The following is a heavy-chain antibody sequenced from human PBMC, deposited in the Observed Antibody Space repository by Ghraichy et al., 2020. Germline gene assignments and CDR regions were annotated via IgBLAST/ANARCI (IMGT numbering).Heavy chain of an antibody. CDR1: GFTFDDYT. J-gene: IGHJ1*01. CDR3: AKDMGYDSSGSLFQH. Sequence: LSLTCAASGFTFDDYTMHWVRQAPGKGLEWVSLISWDGGSTYYADSVKGRFTISRDNSKNSLYLQMNSLRTEDTALYYCAKDMGYDSSGSLFQHWGQGTLVTVSS. CDR2: ISWDGGST. V-gene: IGHV3-43*01. D-gene: IGHD3-22*01.